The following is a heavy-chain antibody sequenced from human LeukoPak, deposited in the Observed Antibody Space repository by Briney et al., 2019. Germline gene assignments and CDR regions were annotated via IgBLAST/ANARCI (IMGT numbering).Heavy chain of an antibody. Sequence: GGSLRLSCAASGFTFSNAWMSWVRQAPGKGLEWVGRIKSKTDGGTTDYAAPVKGRFTISRDDSKNTLYLQMNSLKTEDTAVYYCTTYDFWSGYSYAFDIWGQGTMVTVSS. J-gene: IGHJ3*02. CDR1: GFTFSNAW. D-gene: IGHD3-3*01. CDR3: TTYDFWSGYSYAFDI. CDR2: IKSKTDGGTT. V-gene: IGHV3-15*01.